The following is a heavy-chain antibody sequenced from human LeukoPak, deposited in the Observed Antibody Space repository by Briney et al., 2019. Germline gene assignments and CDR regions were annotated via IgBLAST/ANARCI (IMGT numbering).Heavy chain of an antibody. CDR3: AKYAPPTTVVTRFFDY. V-gene: IGHV3-23*01. J-gene: IGHJ4*02. CDR1: GFTFSSYA. CDR2: IGYSGGDI. Sequence: PGGSLRLSCAASGFTFSSYAMTWVRQGPGKRLEWVSVIGYSGGDIQYADSVKGRFTISRDNSKNTLYLQMNSLRVEDTAVYYCAKYAPPTTVVTRFFDYWGQGTLVTVSS. D-gene: IGHD4-23*01.